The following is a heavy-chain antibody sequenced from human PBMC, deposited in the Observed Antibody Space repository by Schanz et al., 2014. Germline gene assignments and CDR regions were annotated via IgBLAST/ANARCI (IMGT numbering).Heavy chain of an antibody. D-gene: IGHD3-10*01. J-gene: IGHJ4*02. CDR1: GYTFTSYD. V-gene: IGHV1-69*04. CDR2: IIPVLAIA. CDR3: ARGRGFYDY. Sequence: QVQLVQSGAEVKKPGASVKVSCKASGYTFTSYDFNWVRQAPGQGLEWMGRIIPVLAIADYAQRFQGRVSITADTSTNTAYMELSSLTSEDTAVHYCARGRGFYDYWGQGTLVTVSS.